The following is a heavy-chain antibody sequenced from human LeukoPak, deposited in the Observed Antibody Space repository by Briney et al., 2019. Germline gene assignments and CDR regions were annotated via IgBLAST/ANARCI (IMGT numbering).Heavy chain of an antibody. D-gene: IGHD5-12*01. CDR1: GGSINSSLFY. J-gene: IGHJ4*02. Sequence: SETLSLTCAVSGGSINSSLFYWAWIRQSPGQGLEWIGTIYYTGSTYYNPSLKSRAILSVDTSKNHFSLKLSSVSPADTAVYYCARLRWLPTGFDYWGRGTLVTVSS. CDR2: IYYTGST. CDR3: ARLRWLPTGFDY. V-gene: IGHV4-39*01.